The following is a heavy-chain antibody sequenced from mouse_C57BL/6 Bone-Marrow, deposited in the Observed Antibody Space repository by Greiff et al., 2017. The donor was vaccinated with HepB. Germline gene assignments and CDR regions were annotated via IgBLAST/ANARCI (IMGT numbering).Heavy chain of an antibody. CDR2: ILPGGGST. V-gene: IGHV1-9*01. J-gene: IGHJ3*01. D-gene: IGHD1-1*01. CDR3: ARRDYYCSSYGAY. Sequence: QVQLQQSGAELMKPGASVKLSCKATGYTFTGYWIEWVKQRPGHGLEWIGKILPGGGSTNYNEKFKGKATFTADTSSNTAYMQISSLTTEDSAIYYCARRDYYCSSYGAYWGQGTLVTVSA. CDR1: GYTFTGYW.